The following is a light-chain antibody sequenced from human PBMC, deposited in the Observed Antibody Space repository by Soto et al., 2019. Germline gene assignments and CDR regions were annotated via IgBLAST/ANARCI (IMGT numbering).Light chain of an antibody. CDR2: KAS. J-gene: IGKJ1*01. V-gene: IGKV1-5*03. CDR1: QSISSW. Sequence: DIQMTQSPSTLSASVGDRVTITCRASQSISSWLAWYQQKPGKAPKLLIYKASSLESGVPSRFSGSGSGTDFTLTISSLQPEDFSTYYCLQDYNYPWTFGQGTKVEIK. CDR3: LQDYNYPWT.